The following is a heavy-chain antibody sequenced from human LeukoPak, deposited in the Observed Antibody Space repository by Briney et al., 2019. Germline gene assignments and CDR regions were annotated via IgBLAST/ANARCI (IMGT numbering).Heavy chain of an antibody. Sequence: KSGGSLRLSCAASGFTFSNYAMNWVRQAPGRGLEWVSGISGSGGSTYYADSVKGRFTISRDNSKNTLYLQMISLRAEDTAVYYCAKDRYSNYGHWFDPWGQGTLVTVFS. D-gene: IGHD4-11*01. V-gene: IGHV3-23*01. J-gene: IGHJ5*02. CDR3: AKDRYSNYGHWFDP. CDR2: ISGSGGST. CDR1: GFTFSNYA.